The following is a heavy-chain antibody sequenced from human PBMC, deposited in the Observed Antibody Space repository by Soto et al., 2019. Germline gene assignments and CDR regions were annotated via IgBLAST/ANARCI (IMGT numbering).Heavy chain of an antibody. D-gene: IGHD1-20*01. CDR1: GGSISGNY. J-gene: IGHJ4*02. V-gene: IGHV4-59*01. CDR2: IYDTGTT. Sequence: QVQLQESGPGLVKPSETLSLTCTVSGGSISGNYWSWVRQPPGKGLEWIGYIYDTGTTNYNPSLKXRXXISIATSKNQFSLNLDSVTTADTAVYYCASRYGDFWGQGTLVTVSS. CDR3: ASRYGDF.